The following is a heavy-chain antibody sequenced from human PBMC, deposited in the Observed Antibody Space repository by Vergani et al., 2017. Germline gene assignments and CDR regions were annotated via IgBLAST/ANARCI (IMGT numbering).Heavy chain of an antibody. CDR1: GGSISSYY. V-gene: IGHV4-59*01. J-gene: IGHJ4*02. CDR2: LYYSGST. D-gene: IGHD5-12*01. Sequence: QVQLQESGPGLVKPSETLSLTCTVSGGSISSYYWSWIRQPPGKGLEWIGYLYYSGSTNYNPSLKSRVTISVDTAKNQFSLKLSSVTAADTAVYYCARGSGYKGPKRFDYWGQGTLVTVSS. CDR3: ARGSGYKGPKRFDY.